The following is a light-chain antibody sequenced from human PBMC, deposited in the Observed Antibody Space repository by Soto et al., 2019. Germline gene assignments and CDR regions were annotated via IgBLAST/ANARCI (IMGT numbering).Light chain of an antibody. CDR3: CSYTRSDTLL. CDR1: SSDVGNYNF. CDR2: EVS. Sequence: QSALTQPASVSGSPGQSITISCIGTSSDVGNYNFVSWYQHHPGKAPRLIISEVSNRPSGIPSRFSGSKSGNTASLTISGLRAEDEADYYCCSYTRSDTLLFGGGTNLTVL. J-gene: IGLJ2*01. V-gene: IGLV2-23*02.